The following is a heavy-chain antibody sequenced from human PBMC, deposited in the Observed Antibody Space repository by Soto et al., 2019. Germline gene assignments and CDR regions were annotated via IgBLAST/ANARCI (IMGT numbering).Heavy chain of an antibody. J-gene: IGHJ5*02. D-gene: IGHD2-15*01. Sequence: ETLSLTCAVYGGSFSGYYWSWIRQPPGKGLEWIGEINHSGSTNYNPSLKSRVTISVDTSKNQFSLKLSSVTAADTAVYYCARGRGHGGVAATRRARWFAPWGQGTLVTVSS. CDR2: INHSGST. CDR3: ARGRGHGGVAATRRARWFAP. CDR1: GGSFSGYY. V-gene: IGHV4-34*01.